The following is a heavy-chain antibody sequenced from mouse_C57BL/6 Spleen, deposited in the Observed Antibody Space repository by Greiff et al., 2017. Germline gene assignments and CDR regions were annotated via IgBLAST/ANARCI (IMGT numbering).Heavy chain of an antibody. CDR2: IDPETGGT. Sequence: QVQLQQSGAELVRPGASVTLSCKASGYTFTDYEMHWVKQTPVHGLAWIGAIDPETGGTAYNQKFKGKAILTADKSSSTAYMELRSLTSEDSAVYYCTRLDYGGFYYAMDYWGQGTSVTVSS. CDR1: GYTFTDYE. D-gene: IGHD1-1*02. J-gene: IGHJ4*01. V-gene: IGHV1-15*01. CDR3: TRLDYGGFYYAMDY.